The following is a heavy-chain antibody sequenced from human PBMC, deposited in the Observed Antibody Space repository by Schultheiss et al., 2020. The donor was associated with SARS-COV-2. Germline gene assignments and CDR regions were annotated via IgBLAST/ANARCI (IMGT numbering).Heavy chain of an antibody. CDR3: ARRSAVSDFDY. V-gene: IGHV4-34*01. CDR2: INHSGST. CDR1: GGSFSGYY. D-gene: IGHD2-8*01. Sequence: SQTLSLTCAVYGGSFSGYYWSWIRQPPGKGLEWIGEINHSGSTNYNPSLKSRVTISVDTSKNQFSLKLSSVTAADTAVYYCARRSAVSDFDYWGQGTLVTVSS. J-gene: IGHJ4*02.